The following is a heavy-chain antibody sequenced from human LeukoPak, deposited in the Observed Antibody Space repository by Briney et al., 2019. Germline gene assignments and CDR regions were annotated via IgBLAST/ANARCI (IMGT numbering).Heavy chain of an antibody. CDR3: ARDFDSSGYYRYNWFDP. V-gene: IGHV4-38-2*02. CDR2: IYHSGST. CDR1: GYSNSSGYY. Sequence: SETLSLTCTVSGYSNSSGYYWGWIRQPPGKGLEWIGSIYHSGSTYYDPSLKSRVTISVDTSKNQFSLKLSSVTAADTAVYYCARDFDSSGYYRYNWFDPWGQGTLVTVSS. J-gene: IGHJ5*02. D-gene: IGHD3-22*01.